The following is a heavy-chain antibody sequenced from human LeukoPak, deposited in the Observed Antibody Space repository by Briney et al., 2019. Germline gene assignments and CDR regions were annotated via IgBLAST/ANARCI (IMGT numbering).Heavy chain of an antibody. V-gene: IGHV3-66*02. J-gene: IGHJ4*02. CDR2: FYCGGST. CDR3: ARSSGSYWFDY. D-gene: IGHD1-26*01. CDR1: GFTVSSNY. Sequence: GGFLSLFCAACGFTVSSNYMSWVRQARGKGVEWVLVFYCGGSTYYADTVKSRFTISRDNTKNTLYLQMNSLRAEDTAVYYCARSSGSYWFDYWGQGTLVTVSS.